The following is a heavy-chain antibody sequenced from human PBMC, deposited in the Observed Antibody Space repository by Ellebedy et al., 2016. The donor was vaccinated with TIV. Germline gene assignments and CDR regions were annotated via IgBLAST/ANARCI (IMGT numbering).Heavy chain of an antibody. J-gene: IGHJ4*02. Sequence: GESLKISCAASGFTFNSYAMSWVRQAPGKGLEWVSTISNTGSRTYYADSVEGRFIISRDNSKSMVHLQMNSLRPEDTAVYYCAKDRTSGDGYWVFDNWGQGTLVSVSS. D-gene: IGHD5-18*01. CDR2: ISNTGSRT. CDR1: GFTFNSYA. CDR3: AKDRTSGDGYWVFDN. V-gene: IGHV3-23*01.